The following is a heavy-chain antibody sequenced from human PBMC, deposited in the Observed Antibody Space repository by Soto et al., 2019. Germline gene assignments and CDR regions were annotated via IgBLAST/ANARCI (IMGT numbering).Heavy chain of an antibody. D-gene: IGHD4-4*01. CDR3: ARVVNWPPLYSTQVYYYYYYYMDV. CDR1: GGSISSYY. V-gene: IGHV4-59*01. CDR2: IYYSGST. Sequence: TSETLSLTCTVSGGSISSYYWSWIRQPPGKGLEWIGYIYYSGSTNYNPSLKSRVTISVDTSKNQFSLKLSSVTAADTAVYYCARVVNWPPLYSTQVYYYYYYYMDVWGKGTTVTVSS. J-gene: IGHJ6*03.